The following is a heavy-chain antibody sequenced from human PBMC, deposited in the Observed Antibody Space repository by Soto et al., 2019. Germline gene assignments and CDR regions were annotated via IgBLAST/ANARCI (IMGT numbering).Heavy chain of an antibody. J-gene: IGHJ4*02. V-gene: IGHV1-18*01. CDR1: GYTFTSYG. Sequence: QVQLVQSGAEVKKPGASVKVSCKASGYTFTSYGISWVRQAPGQGLEWMGWISAYNGNTNYAQKLQGRVTMTTDTATSTAYMELRSMRSDDTAVYYCARDYDILTGYYKIVFDYWGQGTLVTVSS. CDR2: ISAYNGNT. D-gene: IGHD3-9*01. CDR3: ARDYDILTGYYKIVFDY.